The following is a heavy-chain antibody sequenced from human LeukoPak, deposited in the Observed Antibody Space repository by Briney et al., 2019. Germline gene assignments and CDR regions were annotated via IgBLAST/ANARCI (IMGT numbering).Heavy chain of an antibody. Sequence: SVKVSCKASGGTFSSYAISWVRQAPGQGLEWMGGIIPIFGTANYAQKFQGRVTITTDESTSTAYMELSSLRSEDTAVYYCARVGRYFDRLSYNWFDPWCQGTLVTVSA. J-gene: IGHJ5*02. V-gene: IGHV1-69*05. CDR1: GGTFSSYA. D-gene: IGHD3-9*01. CDR3: ARVGRYFDRLSYNWFDP. CDR2: IIPIFGTA.